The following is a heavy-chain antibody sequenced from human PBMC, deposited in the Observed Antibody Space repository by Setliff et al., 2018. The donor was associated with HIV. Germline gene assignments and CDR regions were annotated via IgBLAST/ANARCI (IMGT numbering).Heavy chain of an antibody. Sequence: SETLSLTCTVSGGSISSGGFYWYWIRQPAGKGLEWIGRIYISGTTNYNPSLKSRVTISMDTSKSQFPLRLTSVTAADTAVYYCAGQDIGAVPALGAFDIWGQGTMVT. J-gene: IGHJ3*02. CDR3: AGQDIGAVPALGAFDI. D-gene: IGHD2-2*01. V-gene: IGHV4-61*02. CDR1: GGSISSGGFY. CDR2: IYISGTT.